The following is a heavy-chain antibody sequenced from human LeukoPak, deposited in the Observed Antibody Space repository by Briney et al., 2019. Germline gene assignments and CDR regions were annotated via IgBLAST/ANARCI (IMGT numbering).Heavy chain of an antibody. CDR1: GGSISSTSYY. D-gene: IGHD6-19*01. Sequence: PSETLSLTCTVSGGSISSTSYYWGWVRQPPGKGLEWIGSIYYSGNTYYNPSLKSRVAISVDTSKNQFSVKLSSVTAADTAVYYCARRVVYSSGWFDYWGQGTLVTVSS. CDR2: IYYSGNT. J-gene: IGHJ4*02. CDR3: ARRVVYSSGWFDY. V-gene: IGHV4-39*01.